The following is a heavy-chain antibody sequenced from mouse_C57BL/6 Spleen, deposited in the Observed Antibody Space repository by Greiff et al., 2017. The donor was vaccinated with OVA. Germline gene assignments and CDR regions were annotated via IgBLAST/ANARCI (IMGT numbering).Heavy chain of an antibody. J-gene: IGHJ2*01. D-gene: IGHD4-1*01. CDR3: TSGLGRGY. Sequence: EVKLMESGGGLVQPGGSMKLSCVASGFTFSNYWMNWVRQSPEKGLEWVAQIRLKSDNYATHYAESVKGRFTISRDDSKSSVYLQMNNLRAEDTGIYYCTSGLGRGYWGQGTTLTVSS. CDR1: GFTFSNYW. CDR2: IRLKSDNYAT. V-gene: IGHV6-3*01.